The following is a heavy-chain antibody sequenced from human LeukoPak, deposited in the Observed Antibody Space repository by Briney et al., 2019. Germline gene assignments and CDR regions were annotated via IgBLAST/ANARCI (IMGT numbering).Heavy chain of an antibody. D-gene: IGHD5-24*01. CDR2: ISSSGSTI. V-gene: IGHV3-48*04. CDR1: GFTFSSYG. Sequence: PGGSLRLSCAASGFTFSSYGMSWVRQAPGKGLEWVSYISSSGSTIYYADSVKGRFTISRDNAKNSLYLQMNSLRAEDTAVYYCARVRRDGSHFDYWGQGTLVTVSS. CDR3: ARVRRDGSHFDY. J-gene: IGHJ4*02.